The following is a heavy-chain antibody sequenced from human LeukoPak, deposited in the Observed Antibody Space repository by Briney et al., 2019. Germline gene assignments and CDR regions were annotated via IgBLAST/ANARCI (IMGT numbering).Heavy chain of an antibody. V-gene: IGHV1-2*02. CDR2: INPISGDT. CDR3: ARYDLIRRYYFDY. D-gene: IGHD5-12*01. Sequence: ASVKVSCKTSGYTFTAYYIHWVRQAPGQGLEWMGWINPISGDTGYAQNFLGRVTMTRDSTISAAYMELSRLRSDDTAVYYCARYDLIRRYYFDYWDQGTLVTVSS. J-gene: IGHJ4*02. CDR1: GYTFTAYY.